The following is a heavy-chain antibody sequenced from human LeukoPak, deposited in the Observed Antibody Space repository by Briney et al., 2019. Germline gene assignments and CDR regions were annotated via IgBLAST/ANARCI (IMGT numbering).Heavy chain of an antibody. CDR1: GGSISSSSYY. D-gene: IGHD4-17*01. Sequence: PSETLSLTCTVPGGSISSSSYYWGWIRQPPGKGLEWIGSIYYSGSTYYNPSLKSRVTISVDTSKNQFSLKLSSVTAADTAVYYCARLDDYGDYVDYWGQGTLVTVSS. V-gene: IGHV4-39*01. J-gene: IGHJ4*02. CDR2: IYYSGST. CDR3: ARLDDYGDYVDY.